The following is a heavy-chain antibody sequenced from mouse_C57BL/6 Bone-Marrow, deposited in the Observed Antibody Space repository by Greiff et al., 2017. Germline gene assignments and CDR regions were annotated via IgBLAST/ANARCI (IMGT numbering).Heavy chain of an antibody. Sequence: EVHLVESGGGLVKPGGSLKLSCAASGFTFSSYAMSCVRQTPEKRLEWVATISDGGSYTYYPDNVKGRFTISRDNAKNNLYLQMSHLKSEDTAMYYCARDYYGSTFYWFDYWGQGTTLTVSS. CDR1: GFTFSSYA. V-gene: IGHV5-4*01. CDR2: ISDGGSYT. CDR3: ARDYYGSTFYWFDY. J-gene: IGHJ2*01. D-gene: IGHD1-1*01.